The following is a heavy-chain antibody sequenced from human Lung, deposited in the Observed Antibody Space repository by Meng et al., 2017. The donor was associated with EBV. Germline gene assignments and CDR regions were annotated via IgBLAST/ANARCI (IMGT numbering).Heavy chain of an antibody. Sequence: QGQMVQPGGEVKKPGASLKVSCKASGYTFTNYGINWVRQAPGQGLEWMGWISPYNDNTNYAQKFQGRVTMTTDTSTNTAHMELRSLGSDDTAVYYCARDGDTVAPGLVDFWGQGTLVTVSS. D-gene: IGHD4-11*01. CDR2: ISPYNDNT. CDR1: GYTFTNYG. V-gene: IGHV1-18*01. CDR3: ARDGDTVAPGLVDF. J-gene: IGHJ4*02.